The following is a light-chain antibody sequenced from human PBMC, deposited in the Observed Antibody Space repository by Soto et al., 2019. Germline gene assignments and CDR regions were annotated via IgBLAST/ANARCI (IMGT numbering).Light chain of an antibody. J-gene: IGKJ5*01. CDR1: QSLLYSDGNTY. Sequence: DVVMTRSPLSLPVTLGKPSSISCRSSQSLLYSDGNTYLTWFQQKQGQSPQVLIYEVSTRVSGVPDRLSGSGSGTDFTLEISRVENDDVAIYYCMQSTQLPPTFGQGTRLEIK. V-gene: IGKV2-30*01. CDR3: MQSTQLPPT. CDR2: EVS.